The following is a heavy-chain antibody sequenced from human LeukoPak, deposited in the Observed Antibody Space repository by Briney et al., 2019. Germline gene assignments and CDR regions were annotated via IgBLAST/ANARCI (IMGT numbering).Heavy chain of an antibody. Sequence: GGSLRLSCAASGFSFNNYDMNWVRQAPGRGPEWVSSISSSSTYIYYAVSVKGRFTISRDNAKNSLYLQMNSLRAEDTAVYYCAREYFDSWGQGTLVTVSS. J-gene: IGHJ4*02. CDR2: ISSSSTYI. V-gene: IGHV3-21*01. CDR3: AREYFDS. CDR1: GFSFNNYD.